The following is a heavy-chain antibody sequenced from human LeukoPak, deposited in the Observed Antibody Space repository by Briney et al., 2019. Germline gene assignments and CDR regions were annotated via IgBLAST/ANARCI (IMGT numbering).Heavy chain of an antibody. D-gene: IGHD5-12*01. Sequence: GGSLRLSCAASGFTFSDYYMSWIRQAPGKGLEWVSYISSSGSTIYYADSVKGRFTISRDNAKNTLYLQMNSLRAEDTAVYYCARDTFSGYAPYFDPWGQGTLVTVSS. CDR3: ARDTFSGYAPYFDP. CDR1: GFTFSDYY. J-gene: IGHJ5*02. CDR2: ISSSGSTI. V-gene: IGHV3-11*04.